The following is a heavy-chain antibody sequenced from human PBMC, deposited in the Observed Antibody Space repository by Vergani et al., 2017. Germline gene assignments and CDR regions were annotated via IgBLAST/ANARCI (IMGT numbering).Heavy chain of an antibody. Sequence: QVQLQQWGAGLLKPSETLSLTCAVYGGSFSDYYWSWIRQPPGKGLEWIGEINHSGSTNYNPSLKSRVTISVDTSKNQFSLKLSSVTAADTAVYYCARGRPRSSGWHYYYYGMDVWGQGTTVTVSS. CDR1: GGSFSDYY. V-gene: IGHV4-34*01. CDR2: INHSGST. J-gene: IGHJ6*02. D-gene: IGHD6-19*01. CDR3: ARGRPRSSGWHYYYYGMDV.